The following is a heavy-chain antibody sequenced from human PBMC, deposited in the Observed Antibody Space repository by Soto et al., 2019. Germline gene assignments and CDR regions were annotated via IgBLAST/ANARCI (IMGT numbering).Heavy chain of an antibody. Sequence: QVPLQESGPGLVKPSQTLSLTCTVSGGSISSGGYYWSWIRQHPGKGLEWIGYIYYSGSTYYNPSLKSRVTISVDTSKNQFSLKLSSVTAADTAVYYCASVGYCSSTSCYAFDIWGQGTMVTVSS. CDR2: IYYSGST. D-gene: IGHD2-2*01. CDR3: ASVGYCSSTSCYAFDI. CDR1: GGSISSGGYY. J-gene: IGHJ3*02. V-gene: IGHV4-31*03.